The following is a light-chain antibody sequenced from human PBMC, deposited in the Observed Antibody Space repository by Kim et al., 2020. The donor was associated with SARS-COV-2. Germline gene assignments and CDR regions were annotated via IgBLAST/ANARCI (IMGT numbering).Light chain of an antibody. CDR1: QGIANS. J-gene: IGKJ1*01. CDR2: AAS. V-gene: IGKV1-16*01. CDR3: QQYNTYTWT. Sequence: VGYTCPITCRASQGIANSLAWFQQKPGKAPKSLIYAASTLQSGVPSRFSGTGSRTYFTLTITSLQPEDSATYYCQQYNTYTWTFGQGTKVDIK.